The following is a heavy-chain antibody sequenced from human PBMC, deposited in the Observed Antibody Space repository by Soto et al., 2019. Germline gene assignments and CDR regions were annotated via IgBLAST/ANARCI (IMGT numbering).Heavy chain of an antibody. CDR3: AILMVRGDYGMDV. D-gene: IGHD3-10*01. J-gene: IGHJ6*02. Sequence: GASVKVSCKASGGTFSSYAISWVRQAPGQGLEWMGGIIPIFGTANYAQKFRGRVTITADESTSTAYMELSSLRSEDTAVYYCAILMVRGDYGMDVWGQGTTVTVSS. CDR2: IIPIFGTA. CDR1: GGTFSSYA. V-gene: IGHV1-69*13.